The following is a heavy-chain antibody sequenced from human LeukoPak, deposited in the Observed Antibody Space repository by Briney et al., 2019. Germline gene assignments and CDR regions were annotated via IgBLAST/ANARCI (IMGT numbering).Heavy chain of an antibody. V-gene: IGHV1-2*02. CDR2: INPNSGGT. Sequence: ASVKVSCKASGYTFTGYYMHWVRQAPGQGLEWMGWINPNSGGTNYAQKFQGRVTTTRDTSISTAYMELSRLRSDDTAVYYCARGNYDSSGYYYFDYWGQGTLVTVSS. D-gene: IGHD3-22*01. J-gene: IGHJ4*02. CDR3: ARGNYDSSGYYYFDY. CDR1: GYTFTGYY.